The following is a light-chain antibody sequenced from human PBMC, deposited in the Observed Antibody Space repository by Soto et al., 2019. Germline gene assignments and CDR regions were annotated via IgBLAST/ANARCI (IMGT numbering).Light chain of an antibody. J-gene: IGKJ5*01. V-gene: IGKV3-20*01. CDR3: QSYNTARPT. CDR1: QSVSSSY. Sequence: EIVLTQSPGTLSLSPGERATLSCRASQSVSSSYLAWYQQKPGQAPRLLIYGASSRPTDIPDRFSGSGSGTDFTLTISGLQPEDLATYYCQSYNTARPTFGQGTRLEIK. CDR2: GAS.